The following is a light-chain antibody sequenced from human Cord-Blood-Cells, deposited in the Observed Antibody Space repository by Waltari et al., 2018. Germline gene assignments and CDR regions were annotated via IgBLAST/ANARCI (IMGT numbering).Light chain of an antibody. Sequence: DIQMTQSPSSLSASVGDRVTITCRASQSISSYLNWYQQKPGKAPELLIYAASSVQSGVPASFSGSGSGTDYTLTISSLQPEDFATYYCQQSYSTLMYTFGQGTKLEIK. CDR3: QQSYSTLMYT. V-gene: IGKV1-39*01. CDR1: QSISSY. CDR2: AAS. J-gene: IGKJ2*01.